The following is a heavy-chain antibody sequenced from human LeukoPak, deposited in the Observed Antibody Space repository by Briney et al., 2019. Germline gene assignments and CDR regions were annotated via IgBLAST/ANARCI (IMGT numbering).Heavy chain of an antibody. CDR3: ARDRPCGGVSPPEG. Sequence: PSETLSLTCAVSGDSISSSSYFWGWLRQPPGKGLEWIGNIYYRGTTYSNPSLKSRVTISMDTSKNQFSLKLSSVTAADTAVYYCARDRPCGGVSPPEGWGQGTLVTVSS. V-gene: IGHV4-39*07. CDR2: IYYRGTT. D-gene: IGHD2-21*01. J-gene: IGHJ4*02. CDR1: GDSISSSSYF.